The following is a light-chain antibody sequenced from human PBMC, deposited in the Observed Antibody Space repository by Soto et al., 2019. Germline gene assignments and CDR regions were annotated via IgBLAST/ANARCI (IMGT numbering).Light chain of an antibody. V-gene: IGLV2-14*01. CDR1: SSDVGGYNY. J-gene: IGLJ1*01. CDR2: EVS. Sequence: QSVLTQPASVSGSPGQSITISCTGTSSDVGGYNYVSRYQQHPGKAPKLMIYEVSNRPSGVSNRFSGSKSGNTASLTISGLQAEDEADYYCSSYTSSSTLLYVFGTGTKVTVL. CDR3: SSYTSSSTLLYV.